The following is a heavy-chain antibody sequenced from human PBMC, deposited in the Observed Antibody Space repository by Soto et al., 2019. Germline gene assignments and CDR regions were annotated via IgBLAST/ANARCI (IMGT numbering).Heavy chain of an antibody. CDR3: ARDYLRGPYYGSGSYSRPWYYFDY. J-gene: IGHJ4*02. Sequence: GGSLRLSCAASGFTFSSYGMHWVRQAPGKGLEWVAVIWYDGSNKYYADSVKGRFTISRDNSKNTLYLQMNSLRAEDTAVYYCARDYLRGPYYGSGSYSRPWYYFDYWGQGTLVTVSS. CDR1: GFTFSSYG. D-gene: IGHD3-10*01. CDR2: IWYDGSNK. V-gene: IGHV3-33*01.